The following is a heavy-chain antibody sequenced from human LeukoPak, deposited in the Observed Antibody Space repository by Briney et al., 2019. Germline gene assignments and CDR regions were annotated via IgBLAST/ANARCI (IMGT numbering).Heavy chain of an antibody. CDR3: ARAYDSSAYRTNWFDP. CDR1: GFTFSTYW. CDR2: INSDVRST. Sequence: PGGSLRLSCAASGFTFSTYWMHWVRQAPGKGLVWVSHINSDVRSTSYADSVKGRFTISRDNSKNTLYLQMNSLRAEDTAMYYCARAYDSSAYRTNWFDPWGQGTLVTVSS. D-gene: IGHD3-22*01. V-gene: IGHV3-74*01. J-gene: IGHJ5*02.